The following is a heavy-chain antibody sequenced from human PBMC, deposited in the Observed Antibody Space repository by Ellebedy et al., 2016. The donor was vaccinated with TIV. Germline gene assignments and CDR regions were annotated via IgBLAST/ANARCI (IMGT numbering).Heavy chain of an antibody. J-gene: IGHJ4*02. CDR3: ARDRNGGYSDY. CDR1: GFTFSSYW. D-gene: IGHD5-12*01. Sequence: GESLKISCAASGFTFSSYWMHWVRQVPGKGLVWVSRINSDGSSTSYADSVKGRFTISRDNARNTLYLQMNSLRADDTAVYYCARDRNGGYSDYWGQGTLVTVSS. CDR2: INSDGSST. V-gene: IGHV3-74*01.